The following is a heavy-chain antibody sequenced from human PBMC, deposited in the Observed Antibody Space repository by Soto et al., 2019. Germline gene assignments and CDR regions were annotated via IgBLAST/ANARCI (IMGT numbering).Heavy chain of an antibody. CDR1: GFIFSTFW. CDR3: ATVATNSYNWLDP. D-gene: IGHD5-12*01. J-gene: IGHJ5*02. CDR2: INSDGSKT. Sequence: EVQLVESGGTLVQPGGSLRLSCAASGFIFSTFWMHWVRQAPGQGLEWVSRINSDGSKTTYADSVKGRFTISRDNAKNTVYLQMNSLRGEDTAVYYCATVATNSYNWLDPWGQGTLVTVSS. V-gene: IGHV3-74*01.